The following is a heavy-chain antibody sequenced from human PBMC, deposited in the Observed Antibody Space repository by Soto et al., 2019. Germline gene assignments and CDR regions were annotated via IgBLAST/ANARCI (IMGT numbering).Heavy chain of an antibody. D-gene: IGHD6-6*01. V-gene: IGHV1-8*01. CDR1: GYTFTSYD. CDR2: MNPNSGNT. CDR3: ARSGIAARPVYYYYYMDV. Sequence: ASVKVSCKASGYTFTSYDINWVRQATGQGLEWMGWMNPNSGNTGYAQKFQGRVTMTRNTSISTAYMELSSLRSEDTAVYYCARSGIAARPVYYYYYMDVWGKGTTVTVSS. J-gene: IGHJ6*03.